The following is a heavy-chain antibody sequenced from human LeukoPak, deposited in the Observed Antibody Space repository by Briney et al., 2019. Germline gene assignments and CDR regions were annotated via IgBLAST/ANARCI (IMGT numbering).Heavy chain of an antibody. J-gene: IGHJ3*02. CDR2: INSDGSRT. CDR1: GFTFSSYW. V-gene: IGHV3-74*01. Sequence: PGRTLRLSCAASGFTFSSYWVHWVRQVPGKGQVLVSRINSDGSRTTYADSVKGRFTISRDNAKNTLYLQMNSLRAGDKAVFYCARAPVKYCGGDCDAFDIWGQGTMVTVSS. D-gene: IGHD2-21*02. CDR3: ARAPVKYCGGDCDAFDI.